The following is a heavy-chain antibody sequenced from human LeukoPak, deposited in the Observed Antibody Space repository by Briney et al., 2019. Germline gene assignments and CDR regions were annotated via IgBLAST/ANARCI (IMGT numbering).Heavy chain of an antibody. Sequence: GESLKISRQGSGYSFSSYWIGWVRPMPGKGLEWMGIIYPGDSDTRYSPSFQGQVTLSADKSISTAYLQWSSLKASDTAIYYCTRQHYFGSGSYSDYWGQGALVTVSS. CDR3: TRQHYFGSGSYSDY. CDR1: GYSFSSYW. J-gene: IGHJ4*02. D-gene: IGHD3-10*01. CDR2: IYPGDSDT. V-gene: IGHV5-51*01.